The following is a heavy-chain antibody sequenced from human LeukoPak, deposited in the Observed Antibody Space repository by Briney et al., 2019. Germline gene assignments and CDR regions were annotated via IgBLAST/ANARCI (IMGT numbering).Heavy chain of an antibody. D-gene: IGHD6-13*01. CDR1: GYTFTSYG. CDR2: ISAYNGNT. Sequence: ASVKVSCKASGYTFTSYGISWVRQAPGQGLEWMGWISAYNGNTNYAQKLQGRVTMTTDTSTSTAYMELRSLRSDDTAVYYCARGEEIAAATGGYNWFDPWGQGTLVTVSS. J-gene: IGHJ5*02. V-gene: IGHV1-18*01. CDR3: ARGEEIAAATGGYNWFDP.